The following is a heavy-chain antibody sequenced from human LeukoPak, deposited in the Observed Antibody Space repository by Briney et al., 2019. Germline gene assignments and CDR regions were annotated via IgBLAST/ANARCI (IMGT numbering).Heavy chain of an antibody. J-gene: IGHJ4*02. CDR1: GYTFTSYY. V-gene: IGHV1-46*01. CDR2: INPSGGST. CDR3: AREGQYYYDSSGSAYYFDY. Sequence: ASVKVSCKASGYTFTSYYMHWVRQAPGQGLEWMGIINPSGGSTSYAQKFQGRVTITRNTSISTAYMELSSLRSEDTAVYYCAREGQYYYDSSGSAYYFDYWGQGTLVTVSS. D-gene: IGHD3-22*01.